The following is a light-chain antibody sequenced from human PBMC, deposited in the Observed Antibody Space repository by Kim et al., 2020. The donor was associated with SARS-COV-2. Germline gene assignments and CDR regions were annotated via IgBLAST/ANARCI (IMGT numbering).Light chain of an antibody. CDR1: QSISSH. CDR3: QQSYITPFT. V-gene: IGKV1-39*01. J-gene: IGKJ3*01. Sequence: DIQMTQSPSSLSASVGDRVTITCRTSQSISSHLNWYHQKPGRAPNLLIYAASTLQGGVPSRFSGSGSETDFTLTISSLQPEDFATYFCQQSYITPFTFGPGTKVDIK. CDR2: AAS.